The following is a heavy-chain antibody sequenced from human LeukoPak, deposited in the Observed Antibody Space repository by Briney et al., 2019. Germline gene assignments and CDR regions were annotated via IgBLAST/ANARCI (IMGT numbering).Heavy chain of an antibody. Sequence: GGSLRLSCAASGFTLSSYWMHWVRQAPGKGLVWVSRINTDGSSTSYADSVKGRFTISRDNAKNTLYLQMNSLRAEDTAVYYCARVVVVAVGDLDAFDIWGQGTMVTVSS. CDR1: GFTLSSYW. CDR3: ARVVVVAVGDLDAFDI. CDR2: INTDGSST. J-gene: IGHJ3*02. V-gene: IGHV3-74*01. D-gene: IGHD2-15*01.